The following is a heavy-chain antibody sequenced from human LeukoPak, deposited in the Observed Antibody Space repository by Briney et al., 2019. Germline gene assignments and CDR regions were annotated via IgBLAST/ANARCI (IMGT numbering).Heavy chain of an antibody. J-gene: IGHJ6*03. CDR2: IIPIFGTT. V-gene: IGHV1-69*13. Sequence: GASVKVSCKASGGTFSSYAINWVRQAPGQGLEWMGGIIPIFGTTNYAQKFQGRVTITADESTSTAYMEMSSLRSEDTAVYYCARSRDDILSGYIYYYYMDVWGKGTTVTVSS. D-gene: IGHD3-9*01. CDR1: GGTFSSYA. CDR3: ARSRDDILSGYIYYYYMDV.